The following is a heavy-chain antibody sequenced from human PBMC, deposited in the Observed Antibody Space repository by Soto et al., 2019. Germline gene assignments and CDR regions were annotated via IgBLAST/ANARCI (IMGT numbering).Heavy chain of an antibody. V-gene: IGHV1-8*01. CDR1: GYTFASYD. Sequence: ASVTVSCQASGYTFASYDINWVRQATGQGLEWMGWMNPNSGNTGYAQKFQGRVTMTRNTSISTAYMELSSLRSEDTAVYYCALHYGDYNFDYWGQGTLVTVSS. J-gene: IGHJ4*02. CDR3: ALHYGDYNFDY. D-gene: IGHD4-17*01. CDR2: MNPNSGNT.